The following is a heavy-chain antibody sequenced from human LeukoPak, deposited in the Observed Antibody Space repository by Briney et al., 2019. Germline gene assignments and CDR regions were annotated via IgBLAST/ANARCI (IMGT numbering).Heavy chain of an antibody. CDR2: ISYDGSNK. V-gene: IGHV3-30*18. CDR1: GFTFSSYG. D-gene: IGHD1-26*01. Sequence: PGGSLRLSCAASGFTFSSYGMHWVRQAPGKGLEWVAVISYDGSNKYYADSVKGRFTISRDNSKNTLYLQMNSLRAEDTAVYYCAKTSGSYTYYYYGMGVWGQGTTVTVSS. CDR3: AKTSGSYTYYYYGMGV. J-gene: IGHJ6*02.